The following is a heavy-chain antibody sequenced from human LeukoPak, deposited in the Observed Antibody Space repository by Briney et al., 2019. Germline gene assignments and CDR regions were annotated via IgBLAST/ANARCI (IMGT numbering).Heavy chain of an antibody. Sequence: GGSLRLSCAASGFTFSSYSMNWVRQAPGKGLEWVSSISSSSSYIYYADSVKGRFTISRDNAKNSLYLQMNSLRAEDTAVYYCARAGGYSYGFLFDYWGQGTLVTVSS. J-gene: IGHJ4*02. D-gene: IGHD5-18*01. V-gene: IGHV3-21*01. CDR3: ARAGGYSYGFLFDY. CDR1: GFTFSSYS. CDR2: ISSSSSYI.